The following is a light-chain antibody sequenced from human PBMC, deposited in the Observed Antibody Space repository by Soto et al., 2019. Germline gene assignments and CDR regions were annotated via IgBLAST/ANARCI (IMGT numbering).Light chain of an antibody. V-gene: IGKV1-39*01. Sequence: DIQMTQSPSSLSASVEDRVIITCRASQSISNHLNWYQQKPGKAPKLLIFAASSLQSGVPSRFSGSRSGPDFTLTISSLQPEDFATYYCQQLDNYPRTFGPGTKVDIK. CDR2: AAS. CDR3: QQLDNYPRT. CDR1: QSISNH. J-gene: IGKJ3*01.